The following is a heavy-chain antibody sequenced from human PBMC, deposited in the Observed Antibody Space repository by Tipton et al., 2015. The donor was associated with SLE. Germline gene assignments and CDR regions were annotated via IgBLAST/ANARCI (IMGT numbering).Heavy chain of an antibody. CDR1: GGSISSYY. D-gene: IGHD6-6*01. J-gene: IGHJ4*02. V-gene: IGHV4-59*12. Sequence: TLSLTCTVSGGSISSYYWSWIRQPPGKGLEWIGYIYYSGSTNYNPSLKSRVTISVDTSKNQFSLKLSSVTAADTAVYYCARISYSSSVGGFDYWGQGTLVTVSS. CDR2: IYYSGST. CDR3: ARISYSSSVGGFDY.